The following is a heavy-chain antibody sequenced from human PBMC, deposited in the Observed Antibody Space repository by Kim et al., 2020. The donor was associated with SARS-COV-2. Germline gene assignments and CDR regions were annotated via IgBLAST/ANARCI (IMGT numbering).Heavy chain of an antibody. V-gene: IGHV3-33*01. CDR2: IWYDGSNK. CDR3: ARDLLYFSEGGFDP. CDR1: GFTFSSYG. Sequence: GGSLRLSCAASGFTFSSYGMHWVRQAPGKGLEWVAVIWYDGSNKYYADSVKGRFTISRDNSKNTLYLQMNSLRAEDTAVYYCARDLLYFSEGGFDPWGQGTLVTVSS. D-gene: IGHD3-9*01. J-gene: IGHJ5*02.